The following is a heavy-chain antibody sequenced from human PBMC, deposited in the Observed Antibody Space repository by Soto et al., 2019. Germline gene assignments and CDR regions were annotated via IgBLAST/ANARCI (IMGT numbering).Heavy chain of an antibody. J-gene: IGHJ4*02. CDR3: AREPRPDSSSWYFDY. V-gene: IGHV1-69*06. Sequence: SVKVSCKASGGPFSSYDISWVRQAPGQGLEWMGGIIPIFGTANYAQKFRGRVTITADKSTSTAYMELSSLTSEDTAVYYCAREPRPDSSSWYFDYLDQGTLVTVSS. CDR2: IIPIFGTA. CDR1: GGPFSSYD. D-gene: IGHD6-13*01.